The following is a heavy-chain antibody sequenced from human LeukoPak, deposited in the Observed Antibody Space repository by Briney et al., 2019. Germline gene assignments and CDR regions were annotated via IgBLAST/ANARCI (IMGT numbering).Heavy chain of an antibody. D-gene: IGHD7-27*01. CDR3: ARNRTGDPVDY. CDR1: GYTFTDYN. CDR2: INTNSGVT. Sequence: ASVKVSCKASGYTFTDYNVHWVRQAPGQGLEWLAWINTNSGVTIYAQHLQDRVTVTRDTSISTAYMELSRLRSDDTAVYYCARNRTGDPVDYWGQGTLVTVSS. J-gene: IGHJ4*02. V-gene: IGHV1-2*02.